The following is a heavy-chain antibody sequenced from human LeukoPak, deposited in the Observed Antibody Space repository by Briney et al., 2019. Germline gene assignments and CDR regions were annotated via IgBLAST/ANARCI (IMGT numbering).Heavy chain of an antibody. CDR1: GYTFTGYY. V-gene: IGHV1-2*02. CDR3: WIWFGELLGGYFDY. Sequence: ASLKVSCKASGYTFTGYYMHWVRQAPGQGLEWMGWINPNSGGTNYAQKFQGRVTMTRDTSISTAYMELSRLRSDDTAVYYCWIWFGELLGGYFDYWGQGTLVTVSS. J-gene: IGHJ4*02. CDR2: INPNSGGT. D-gene: IGHD3-10*01.